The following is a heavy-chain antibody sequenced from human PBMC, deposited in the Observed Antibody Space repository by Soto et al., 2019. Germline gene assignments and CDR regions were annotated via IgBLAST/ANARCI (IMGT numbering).Heavy chain of an antibody. D-gene: IGHD4-17*01. CDR2: INHSGST. Sequence: PSETLSLTCAVYGGSFSGYYWSWIRQPPGKGLEWIGEINHSGSTNYNPSLKSRVTISVDTSKNQFSLKLSSVTAADTAVYYCARGLLYGGNSTPFDYWGQGTLVTAPQ. J-gene: IGHJ4*02. CDR3: ARGLLYGGNSTPFDY. V-gene: IGHV4-34*01. CDR1: GGSFSGYY.